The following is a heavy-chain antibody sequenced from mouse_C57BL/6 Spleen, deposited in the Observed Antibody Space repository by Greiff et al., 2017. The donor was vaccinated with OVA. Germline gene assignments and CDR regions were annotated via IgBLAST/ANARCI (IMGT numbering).Heavy chain of an antibody. Sequence: QVQLQQPGAELVKPGASVKLSCKASGYTFTSYWMHWVKQRPGQGLEWIGMIHPNSGSTNYNEKFKSKATLTVDKSSSTAYMQLSSLTSEDSAVYYCARGDYYGSREGYFDYWGQGTTLTVSS. V-gene: IGHV1-64*01. J-gene: IGHJ2*01. CDR3: ARGDYYGSREGYFDY. D-gene: IGHD1-1*01. CDR1: GYTFTSYW. CDR2: IHPNSGST.